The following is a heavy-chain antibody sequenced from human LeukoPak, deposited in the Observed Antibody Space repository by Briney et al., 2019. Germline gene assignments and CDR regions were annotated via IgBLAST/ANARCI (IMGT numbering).Heavy chain of an antibody. CDR3: ARRHSSGWFYY. Sequence: PSETLSLTCTVSGYSISNGYYWDWIRQPPGSGLEWIGNIYRSGSTSYNPSLKSRVTISVDTSKNQFSLKVNSATAADTAVYYCARRHSSGWFYYWGQGTLVTVSS. D-gene: IGHD6-19*01. CDR1: GYSISNGYY. CDR2: IYRSGST. V-gene: IGHV4-38-2*02. J-gene: IGHJ4*02.